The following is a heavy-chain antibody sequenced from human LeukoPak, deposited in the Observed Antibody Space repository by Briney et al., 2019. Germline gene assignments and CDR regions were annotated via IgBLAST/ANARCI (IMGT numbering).Heavy chain of an antibody. Sequence: GGSLRLSCAASGFTFDDYAMHWVRQAPGKGLEWVSGISWNSGGIGYADSVKGRFTISRDNAKKSLYLQMNSLRAEDTAFYYCARDFYRAVAGSIGFWGQGTLVTVSS. CDR2: ISWNSGGI. CDR3: ARDFYRAVAGSIGF. J-gene: IGHJ4*02. D-gene: IGHD6-19*01. CDR1: GFTFDDYA. V-gene: IGHV3-9*01.